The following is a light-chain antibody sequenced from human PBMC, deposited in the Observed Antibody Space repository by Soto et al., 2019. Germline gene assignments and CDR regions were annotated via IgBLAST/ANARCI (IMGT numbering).Light chain of an antibody. CDR2: GAS. CDR1: QSIADY. CDR3: HQSYNIPQT. J-gene: IGKJ1*01. Sequence: DIHLTQSPSSLSASVGDRVTITCRASQSIADYLHWYQHKPGRVPKLLVYGASRLQSGVPSRFSGTGSGTAFTLTIASLQPEDFATYYCHQSYNIPQTFGQGTKVEIK. V-gene: IGKV1-39*01.